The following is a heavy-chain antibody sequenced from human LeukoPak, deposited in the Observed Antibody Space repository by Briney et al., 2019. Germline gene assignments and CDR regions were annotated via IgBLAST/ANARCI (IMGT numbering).Heavy chain of an antibody. J-gene: IGHJ4*02. Sequence: SETLSLTCAVYGESFSGYYWSWIRQPPGKGLEWIGEINHSGGSNYNPSLKSRVTISVDTSKNQSSLKLRSVTAADTAVYYCARDSGGWSLDYWGQGTLATVSS. V-gene: IGHV4-34*01. CDR2: INHSGGS. CDR3: ARDSGGWSLDY. D-gene: IGHD6-19*01. CDR1: GESFSGYY.